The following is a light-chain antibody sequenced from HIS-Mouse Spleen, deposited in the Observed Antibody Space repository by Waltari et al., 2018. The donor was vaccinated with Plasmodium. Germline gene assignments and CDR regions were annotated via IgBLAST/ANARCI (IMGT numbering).Light chain of an antibody. CDR3: QQYNNWSFT. J-gene: IGKJ3*01. V-gene: IGKV3-15*01. CDR1: QSVSSN. CDR2: GAS. Sequence: EIVMTQSPATLSVSTGQRATLSCRASQSVSSNLAWYQQKPGQTPRHLIYGASTRATGIPARFSGSGSGTEFTLTISSLQSEDFAVYYCQQYNNWSFTFGPGTKVDIK.